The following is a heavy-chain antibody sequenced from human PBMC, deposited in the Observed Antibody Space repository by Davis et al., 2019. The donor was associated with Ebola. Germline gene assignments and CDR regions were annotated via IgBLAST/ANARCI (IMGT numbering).Heavy chain of an antibody. CDR2: INHSGTT. V-gene: IGHV4-34*01. CDR3: GRVVASEGI. D-gene: IGHD5-12*01. Sequence: MPSETLSLTCAVYGGSLRGHFWSWFRQPPGKGLEWIGEINHSGTTNYDPSLKSRVTISVDTSKNQFSLKVTSVTAADTAVYYCGRVVASEGIWGQGTTVTVSS. CDR1: GGSLRGHF. J-gene: IGHJ6*02.